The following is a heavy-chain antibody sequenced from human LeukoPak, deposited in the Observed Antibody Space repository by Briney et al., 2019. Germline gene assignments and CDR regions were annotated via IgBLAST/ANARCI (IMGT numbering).Heavy chain of an antibody. CDR1: GFTFSNYA. Sequence: GGSLRLSCAASGFTFSNYAMSWVRQAPGKGLEWVSGISAGGGSTYYADSVKGRFTISRDNAKNSLYLQMNSLRAEDTAVYYCARQGDRMAGIAARRNDYWGQGTLVTVSS. CDR3: ARQGDRMAGIAARRNDY. CDR2: ISAGGGST. V-gene: IGHV3-23*01. J-gene: IGHJ4*02. D-gene: IGHD6-6*01.